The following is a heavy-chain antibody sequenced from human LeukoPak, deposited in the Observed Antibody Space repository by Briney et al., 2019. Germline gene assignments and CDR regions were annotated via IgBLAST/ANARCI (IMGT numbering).Heavy chain of an antibody. Sequence: GGSLRLSCAASGFTFSSYAMSWVRQAPGKGLEWVSAISGSGGSTYYADSVKGRFTISRDNSKNTLYLQMNSLRAEDTAVYYCAKDIRLGELSLYQFAFDIWGQGTMVTVSS. CDR2: ISGSGGST. V-gene: IGHV3-23*01. CDR1: GFTFSSYA. CDR3: AKDIRLGELSLYQFAFDI. D-gene: IGHD3-16*02. J-gene: IGHJ3*02.